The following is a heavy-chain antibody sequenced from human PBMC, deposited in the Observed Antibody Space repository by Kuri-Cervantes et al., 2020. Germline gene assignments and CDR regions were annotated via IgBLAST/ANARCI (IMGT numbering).Heavy chain of an antibody. Sequence: ASVKVSCKASGYTFTGYYMHWVRQAPGQGLEWMGRIIPILGIANYAQKFQGRVTMTRDTSISTAYMELSRLRSDDTAVYYCARDSFEAAGTRYYYGMDVWGQGTTVTVSS. J-gene: IGHJ6*02. D-gene: IGHD6-13*01. CDR1: GYTFTGYY. CDR3: ARDSFEAAGTRYYYGMDV. CDR2: IIPILGIA. V-gene: IGHV1-2*02.